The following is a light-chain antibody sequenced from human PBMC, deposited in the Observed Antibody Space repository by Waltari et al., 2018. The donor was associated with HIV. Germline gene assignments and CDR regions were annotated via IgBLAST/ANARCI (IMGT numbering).Light chain of an antibody. V-gene: IGLV3-21*04. CDR2: YDS. Sequence: SYVLTQPPPVSLPPGKTANPTRQGQDIMCKTVQPYTQKPGQAPVLVIFYDSDRPSGIAQRFSGSNSGNTATLTITRVGAGDEADYYCQVWDSTSDHVVFGGGTTLTVL. CDR1: DIMCKT. J-gene: IGLJ3*02. CDR3: QVWDSTSDHVV.